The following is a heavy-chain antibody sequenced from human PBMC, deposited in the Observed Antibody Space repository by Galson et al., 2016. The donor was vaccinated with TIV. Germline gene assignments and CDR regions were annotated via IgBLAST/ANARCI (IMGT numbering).Heavy chain of an antibody. CDR2: IAGGGYT. CDR1: GFAFSSYA. D-gene: IGHD6-19*01. V-gene: IGHV3-23*01. Sequence: SLRLSCAASGFAFSSYALTWVRQAPGKGLEWVSTIAGGGYTYYADSVKGRFTISRDNAKNTLYLQMSSLRAEDTALYFCAKDSEPHPKGSDWHYWGQGTLVTVSS. CDR3: AKDSEPHPKGSDWHY. J-gene: IGHJ4*02.